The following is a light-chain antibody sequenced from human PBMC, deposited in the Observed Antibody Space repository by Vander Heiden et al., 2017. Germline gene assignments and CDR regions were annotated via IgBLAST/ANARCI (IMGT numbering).Light chain of an antibody. V-gene: IGLV3-19*01. CDR3: NSRDSSGNQVV. Sequence: SSELTQDPAVSVALGQTVRITCQGDSLRSYYASWYQQKPGQAPVLGIYGKNNRPSGIPDRVSGSSSGNTASLTITGAQAEDEADYYGNSRDSSGNQVVFGGGTKL. J-gene: IGLJ2*01. CDR2: GKN. CDR1: SLRSYY.